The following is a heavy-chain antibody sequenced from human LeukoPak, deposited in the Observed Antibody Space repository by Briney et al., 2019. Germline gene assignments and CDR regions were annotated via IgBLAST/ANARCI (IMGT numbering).Heavy chain of an antibody. CDR2: INLSGGST. CDR3: ARDYVDDIPMIKDY. Sequence: ASVKVSCKASGYTFTSNNMHWVGQAPGQGLEWMGKINLSGGSTTYAQKFQGRVTMTRNTSTSTVYMELSSLRSEDTAVYHCARDYVDDIPMIKDYWGQGTLVTVSS. J-gene: IGHJ4*02. V-gene: IGHV1-46*01. CDR1: GYTFTSNN. D-gene: IGHD2-8*01.